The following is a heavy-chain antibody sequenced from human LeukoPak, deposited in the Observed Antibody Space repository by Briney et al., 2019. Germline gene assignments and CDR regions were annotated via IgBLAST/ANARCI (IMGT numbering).Heavy chain of an antibody. D-gene: IGHD6-13*01. CDR2: INHSGGT. V-gene: IGHV4-34*01. CDR3: ARGQLQKAAGIGQQYYYYGWDV. J-gene: IGHJ6*04. CDR1: GVSFSGYY. Sequence: SETLSLTCAVYGVSFSGYYWSWIRQPPGKGLEWIGEINHSGGTIYNPSLKSRVTISVDTSKNQFSLKLSYVIAADTAVYFCARGQLQKAAGIGQQYYYYGWDVWGKGTTVTVSS.